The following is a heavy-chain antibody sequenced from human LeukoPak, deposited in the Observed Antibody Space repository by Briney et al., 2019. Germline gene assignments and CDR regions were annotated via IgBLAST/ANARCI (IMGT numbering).Heavy chain of an antibody. V-gene: IGHV5-51*01. D-gene: IGHD2-21*01. CDR1: GYNFTTHW. CDR2: IYPGDSDT. Sequence: RGESLRISCKGAGYNFTTHWIVWVRQMPGKGLEWMGIIYPGDSDTRYSPSFQGQVTISADKSITTAYLQWNSLKASDTAMYYCARGPVFEIRGQGTMVTVSS. CDR3: ARGPVFEI. J-gene: IGHJ3*02.